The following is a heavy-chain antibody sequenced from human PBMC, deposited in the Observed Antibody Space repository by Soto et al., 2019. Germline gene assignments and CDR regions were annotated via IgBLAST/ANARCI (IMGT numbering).Heavy chain of an antibody. CDR2: INPNSGVT. Sequence: RDGFTYCYRHSPHHAPRKGLEWMGWINPNSGVTNYAQKFQGWVTMTRDTSISTAYMELSRLRSDDTAVYYCSRGARVLAPIRSFLDYWRQGTLVTVSS. CDR1: RDGFTYCY. V-gene: IGHV1-2*04. CDR3: SRGARVLAPIRSFLDY. J-gene: IGHJ4*02. D-gene: IGHD6-6*01.